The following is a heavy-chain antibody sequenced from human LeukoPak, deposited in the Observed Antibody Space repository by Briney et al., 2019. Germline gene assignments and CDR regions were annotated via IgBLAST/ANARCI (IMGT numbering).Heavy chain of an antibody. D-gene: IGHD3-10*01. CDR1: EGTFSNSA. Sequence: SVKVSCKASEGTFSNSAISWVRQAPGQGLEWMGGIIPILGTSTYAQRFQGRVTITADKSTSTAYMQLSSLRSEDTAIYYCARVDGVIRYPNYYYYMDVWGKGTTVTVSS. CDR2: IIPILGTS. V-gene: IGHV1-69*06. J-gene: IGHJ6*03. CDR3: ARVDGVIRYPNYYYYMDV.